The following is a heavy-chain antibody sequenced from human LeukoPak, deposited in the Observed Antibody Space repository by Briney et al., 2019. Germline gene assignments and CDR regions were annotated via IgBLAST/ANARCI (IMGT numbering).Heavy chain of an antibody. D-gene: IGHD2-2*01. CDR2: VYTSGST. CDR3: ARVVVVPAAMGVGAFDI. Sequence: SETLSLTCTVSGGSISSINYYWSWIRQPARKGLEWIGRVYTSGSTDYNPSLKSRVTISMDTSKNQFSLTLSSVTAADTAVYYCARVVVVPAAMGVGAFDIWGQGTMVTVSS. CDR1: GGSISSINYY. J-gene: IGHJ3*02. V-gene: IGHV4-61*02.